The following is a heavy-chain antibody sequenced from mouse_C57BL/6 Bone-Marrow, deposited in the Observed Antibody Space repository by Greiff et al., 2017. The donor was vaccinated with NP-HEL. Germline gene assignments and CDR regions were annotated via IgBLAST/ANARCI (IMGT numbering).Heavy chain of an antibody. CDR1: GYAFSSSW. CDR2: IYPGDGDT. J-gene: IGHJ4*01. CDR3: ARRYYGSSYVSYYYAMDY. V-gene: IGHV1-82*01. D-gene: IGHD1-1*01. Sequence: VQLQQSGPELVKPGASVKISCKASGYAFSSSWMNWVKQRPGKGLEWIGRIYPGDGDTNYNGKFKGKATLTADKSSSTAYMQLSSLTSEDSAVYCCARRYYGSSYVSYYYAMDYWGQGTSVTVSS.